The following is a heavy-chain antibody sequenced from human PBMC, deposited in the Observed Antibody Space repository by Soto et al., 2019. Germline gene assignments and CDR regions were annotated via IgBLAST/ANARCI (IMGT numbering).Heavy chain of an antibody. Sequence: SETLSLTCTVSGFSISSYYWSWIRQPPGKGLEWIGYIYYSGSTNYNPSLKSRVTISVDTSKNRFSLKLSSVTAADTAVYYCARVDYDSSGYYVDYWGQGTLVTVSS. CDR1: GFSISSYY. D-gene: IGHD3-22*01. J-gene: IGHJ4*02. V-gene: IGHV4-59*01. CDR3: ARVDYDSSGYYVDY. CDR2: IYYSGST.